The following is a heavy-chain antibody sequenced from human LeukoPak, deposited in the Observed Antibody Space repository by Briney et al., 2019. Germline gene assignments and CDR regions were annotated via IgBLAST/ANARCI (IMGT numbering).Heavy chain of an antibody. CDR3: ARPRGCGSSRCNNFDY. Sequence: PGGSLRLSCAASGFTFRDYYMAWIRQAPGKGLEWVSHISSSVTTVYYADSVRGRFTLSRDNAKNSVSLQMNSLRAEDTAVYYCARPRGCGSSRCNNFDYWGQGTLVTVSS. CDR1: GFTFRDYY. J-gene: IGHJ4*02. CDR2: ISSSVTTV. D-gene: IGHD2-2*01. V-gene: IGHV3-11*04.